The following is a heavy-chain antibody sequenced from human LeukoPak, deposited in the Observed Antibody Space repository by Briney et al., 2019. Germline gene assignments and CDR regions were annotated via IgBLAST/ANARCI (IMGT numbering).Heavy chain of an antibody. V-gene: IGHV5-51*01. CDR1: GYSFTSYW. J-gene: IGHJ4*02. CDR2: IYPGDSDT. Sequence: GESLKISCKGSGYSFTSYWIGWVRQMPGKGLEWMGIIYPGDSDTRYSPSFQGQVTISADKSISTAYLQWSSLKASDTAMYYCARLLGYYDSSGYYGPFDYWGQGTLVTVSS. CDR3: ARLLGYYDSSGYYGPFDY. D-gene: IGHD3-22*01.